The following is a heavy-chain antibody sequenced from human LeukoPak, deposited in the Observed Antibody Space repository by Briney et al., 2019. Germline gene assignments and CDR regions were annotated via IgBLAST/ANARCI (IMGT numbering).Heavy chain of an antibody. CDR3: ARGPGVTMVRGVPTYYYYGMDV. D-gene: IGHD3-10*01. Sequence: KASETLSLTCAVYGGSFSGYYWSWTRQPPGKGLEWIGEINHSGSTNYNPSLKSRVTISVDTSKNQFSLKLSSVTAADTAVYYCARGPGVTMVRGVPTYYYYGMDVWGQGTTVTVSS. CDR2: INHSGST. V-gene: IGHV4-34*01. CDR1: GGSFSGYY. J-gene: IGHJ6*02.